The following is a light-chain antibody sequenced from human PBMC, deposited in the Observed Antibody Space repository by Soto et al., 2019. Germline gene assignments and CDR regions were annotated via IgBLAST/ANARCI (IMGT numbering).Light chain of an antibody. J-gene: IGLJ1*01. V-gene: IGLV2-11*01. CDR1: SNDVGSYKY. Sequence: QSVLTQPRSLSGSPGQSVTISCTGTSNDVGSYKYVSWYQHHPGKAPKVMIYDVNKRPSGVPDRFSGSKSGNTASLTISGLQAEDEADYFCCSYAGDYTYVFGHVTKVTVL. CDR2: DVN. CDR3: CSYAGDYTYV.